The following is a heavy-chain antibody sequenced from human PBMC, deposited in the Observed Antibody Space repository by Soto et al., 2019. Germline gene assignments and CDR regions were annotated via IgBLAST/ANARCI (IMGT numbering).Heavy chain of an antibody. Sequence: SVKVSCKASGGTFSSYAISWVRQAPGQGLEWMGGIIPIFGTANYAQKFQGRVTITADESTSTAYMELSSLRSEDTAVYYCARDLLGYSSGWADAFDIWGQGTMVTVSS. CDR3: ARDLLGYSSGWADAFDI. CDR1: GGTFSSYA. CDR2: IIPIFGTA. V-gene: IGHV1-69*13. D-gene: IGHD6-19*01. J-gene: IGHJ3*02.